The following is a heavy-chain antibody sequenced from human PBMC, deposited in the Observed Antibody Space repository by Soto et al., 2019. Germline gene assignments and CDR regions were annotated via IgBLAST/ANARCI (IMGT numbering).Heavy chain of an antibody. CDR1: GGSISSGGYY. J-gene: IGHJ6*03. CDR3: ARYYYGSGSYSRVHYYYYMDV. Sequence: QVQLQESGPGLVKPSQTLSLTCTVSGGSISSGGYYWSWIRQHPGKGLEWIGYIYYSGSTYYNPSLKSRVTISVDTSKNQFSLKLSSVTAADTAVYYCARYYYGSGSYSRVHYYYYMDVWGKGTTVTVSS. CDR2: IYYSGST. V-gene: IGHV4-31*03. D-gene: IGHD3-10*01.